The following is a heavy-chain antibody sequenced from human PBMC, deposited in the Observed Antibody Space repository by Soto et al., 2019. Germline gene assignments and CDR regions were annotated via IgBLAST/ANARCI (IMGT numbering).Heavy chain of an antibody. CDR3: AKGGYSSRKRVDY. CDR2: ISYDGSNK. Sequence: QVQLVESGGGVVQPGRSLRLSCAASGFTFSSYGMHWVRQAPGKGLEWVAVISYDGSNKYYADSVKGRFTISRDNSKNTLYLQMNSLRAEDTAVGYCAKGGYSSRKRVDYWGQGTLVTVSS. CDR1: GFTFSSYG. D-gene: IGHD6-13*01. V-gene: IGHV3-30*18. J-gene: IGHJ4*02.